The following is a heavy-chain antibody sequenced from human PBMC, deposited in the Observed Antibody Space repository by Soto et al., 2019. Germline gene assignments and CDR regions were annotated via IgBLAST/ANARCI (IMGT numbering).Heavy chain of an antibody. CDR3: ARERSEVLDY. V-gene: IGHV3-48*03. CDR2: ISSSGSTI. D-gene: IGHD1-26*01. CDR1: GFTFSSYE. J-gene: IGHJ4*02. Sequence: GGSLRLSCAASGFTFSSYEMNWVRQAPGKGLEWVSYISSSGSTIYYADSVRGRFTISRDKAKNSLYLQMNSLRAEDTAVYYCARERSEVLDYWGQGTLVTVSS.